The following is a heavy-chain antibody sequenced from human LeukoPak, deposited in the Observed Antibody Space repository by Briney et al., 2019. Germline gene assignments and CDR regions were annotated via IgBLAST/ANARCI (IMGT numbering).Heavy chain of an antibody. V-gene: IGHV4-39*07. CDR2: LYCSGST. J-gene: IGHJ5*02. Sequence: SSETLSLTCTISGGSISSGSYDWGWIRQPPGKGLEWIESLYCSGSTYYNPSLKSRVTMSVDTSKNQFSLKLKSVTAADTAVYYCARESDRYCFSTSCPNWFDPWGQGTLVTVSS. CDR3: ARESDRYCFSTSCPNWFDP. CDR1: GGSISSGSYD. D-gene: IGHD2-2*01.